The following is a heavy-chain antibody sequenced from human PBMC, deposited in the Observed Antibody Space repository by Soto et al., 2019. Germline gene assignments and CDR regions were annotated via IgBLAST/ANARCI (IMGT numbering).Heavy chain of an antibody. Sequence: ASVKVSCKASGYTFTGYYMHWVRQAPGQGLEWMGWINPNSGGTNYAQKFQGRVTMTRDTSISTAYMELSRLRSDDTAVYYCARAQKSSSWYDYWGQGTLVTVSS. D-gene: IGHD6-13*01. J-gene: IGHJ4*02. CDR1: GYTFTGYY. CDR3: ARAQKSSSWYDY. V-gene: IGHV1-2*02. CDR2: INPNSGGT.